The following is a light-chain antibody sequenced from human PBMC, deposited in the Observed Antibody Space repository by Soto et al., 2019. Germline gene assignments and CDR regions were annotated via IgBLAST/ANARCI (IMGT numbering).Light chain of an antibody. CDR3: QHRDSWPLT. CDR2: GAS. V-gene: IGKV3-11*01. J-gene: IGKJ4*01. Sequence: EIVLTQSPATLSVSPGETATLFCRASESVSSKLAWYQQKPGQAPRLLIYGASNRATGIPARFSGSGSGTDFILIISSLEPEDFAVYYCQHRDSWPLTFGGGTKLELK. CDR1: ESVSSK.